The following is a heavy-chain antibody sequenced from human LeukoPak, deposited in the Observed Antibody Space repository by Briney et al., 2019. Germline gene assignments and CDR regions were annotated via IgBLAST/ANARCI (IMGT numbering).Heavy chain of an antibody. D-gene: IGHD6-19*01. CDR3: ARSIAVAGPAEYFQH. CDR2: ISAYNGNT. CDR1: GYTFTGYG. V-gene: IGHV1-18*01. Sequence: ASVKVSCKASGYTFTGYGITWVRQAPGQGLEWMGWISAYNGNTNYAQKLQGRVTMTTDTSTNTAYMELRSLRSDDTAVYYCARSIAVAGPAEYFQHWGQGTLVTVSS. J-gene: IGHJ1*01.